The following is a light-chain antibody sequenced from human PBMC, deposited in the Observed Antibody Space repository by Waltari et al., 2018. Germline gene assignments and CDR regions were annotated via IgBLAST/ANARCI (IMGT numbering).Light chain of an antibody. CDR3: QQRSNWPPLT. CDR2: DAS. J-gene: IGKJ4*01. Sequence: EIVLTQSPATLSLSPGERATLSCRASQSVSSYLAWYQQKPGQAPRLLIYDASNRATGIPPRFSGSGSGTDFTLTISSLEPEDCAVYYGQQRSNWPPLTFGGGTKVEIK. V-gene: IGKV3-11*01. CDR1: QSVSSY.